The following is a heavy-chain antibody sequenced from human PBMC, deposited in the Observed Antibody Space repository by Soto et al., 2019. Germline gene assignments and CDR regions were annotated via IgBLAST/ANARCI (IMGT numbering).Heavy chain of an antibody. CDR1: GFAFSDYS. CDR3: ARTYHNSVWGTSPLTP. Sequence: GGSLRLSCAASGFAFSDYSMNWVRQSPGKGLEWLSYIKNSSSTIYYADSGKGRFTISRDNAKNLVFRHMASLRAEDTALYYFARTYHNSVWGTSPLTPWAPGTLVTVSS. D-gene: IGHD3-16*01. J-gene: IGHJ5*02. CDR2: IKNSSSTI. V-gene: IGHV3-48*01.